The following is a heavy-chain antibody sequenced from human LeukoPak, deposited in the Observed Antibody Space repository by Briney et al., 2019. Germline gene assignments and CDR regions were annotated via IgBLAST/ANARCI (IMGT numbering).Heavy chain of an antibody. CDR1: GFTFSSYA. CDR3: AKDARRDGYSYDY. V-gene: IGHV3-23*01. D-gene: IGHD5-24*01. Sequence: PGGCLRLSCAASGFTFSSYAMNWVRQAPGKGLEWVSGVSGSGGSTNYADSVKGRFTISRDNSNNTVYLQMNSLRAEDTAVYFCAKDARRDGYSYDYWGQGTLVTVSS. CDR2: VSGSGGST. J-gene: IGHJ4*02.